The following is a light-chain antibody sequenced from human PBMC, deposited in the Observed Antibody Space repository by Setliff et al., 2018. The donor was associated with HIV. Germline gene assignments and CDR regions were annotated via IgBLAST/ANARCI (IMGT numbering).Light chain of an antibody. CDR1: SSDVGSYNF. V-gene: IGLV2-14*03. J-gene: IGLJ1*01. CDR2: EVS. CDR3: CSYTSSLTYV. Sequence: QSVLAQPASVSGSPGQSITISCSGTSSDVGSYNFVSWYQQHPGKAPQLIIYEVSQRPSGVSSRFSGSKSGNTASLTISGLQAEDQADYYCCSYTSSLTYVFGTGTKVTVL.